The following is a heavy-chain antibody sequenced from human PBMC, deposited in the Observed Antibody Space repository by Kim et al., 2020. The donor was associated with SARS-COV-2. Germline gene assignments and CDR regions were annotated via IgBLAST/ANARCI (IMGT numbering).Heavy chain of an antibody. CDR3: ARARSYYYDSTHFDY. D-gene: IGHD3-22*01. CDR2: INAGNGNT. Sequence: ASVKVSCKASGYTFTSYAMHWVRQAPGQRLEWMGWINAGNGNTKYSQKFQGRVTITRDTSASTAYMELSSLRSEDTAVYYCARARSYYYDSTHFDYWGQGTLVTVSS. J-gene: IGHJ4*02. CDR1: GYTFTSYA. V-gene: IGHV1-3*01.